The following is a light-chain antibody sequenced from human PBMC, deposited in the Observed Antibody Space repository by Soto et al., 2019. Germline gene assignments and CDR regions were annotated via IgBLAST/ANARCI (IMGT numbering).Light chain of an antibody. J-gene: IGKJ1*01. V-gene: IGKV3-11*01. CDR2: DAS. Sequence: EIVLTQSPATLSLSPGERATLSCRASQSVGSYLAWYHRKPGQAPRLLFYDASNRATGIPARFSGSGSGTDFTLTISSLEPEDFAVYYCQQRSNWPPTFGQGTKVEIK. CDR3: QQRSNWPPT. CDR1: QSVGSY.